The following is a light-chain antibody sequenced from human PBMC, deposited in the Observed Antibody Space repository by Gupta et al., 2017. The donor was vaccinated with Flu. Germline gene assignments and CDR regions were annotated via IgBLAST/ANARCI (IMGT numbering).Light chain of an antibody. V-gene: IGLV10-54*04. CDR3: LASDNSLRGVV. CDR1: SDNVGKYG. Sequence: QAGLTQPPSVSMDLRQTATLTCTGNSDNVGKYGAAWLQHHQGHPPKLLSYSKDNRPSGISERFSSYRSGNTASPQTXGXQPEEEXDDYCLASDNSLRGVVFGGGTRLTVL. J-gene: IGLJ2*01. CDR2: SKD.